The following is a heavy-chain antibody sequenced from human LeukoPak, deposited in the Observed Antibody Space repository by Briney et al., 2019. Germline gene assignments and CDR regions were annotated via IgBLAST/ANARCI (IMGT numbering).Heavy chain of an antibody. CDR3: AKVDGNNNFDY. D-gene: IGHD5-24*01. Sequence: ASVKVSCKASGYTFTSYAIHWVRQAPGQRLEWMGWITTVNGNTKYSQTFQDRVIITRDTSASTAFMELSGLRSGDTAVYYCAKVDGNNNFDYWGQGTLVTV. J-gene: IGHJ4*02. CDR2: ITTVNGNT. CDR1: GYTFTSYA. V-gene: IGHV1-3*04.